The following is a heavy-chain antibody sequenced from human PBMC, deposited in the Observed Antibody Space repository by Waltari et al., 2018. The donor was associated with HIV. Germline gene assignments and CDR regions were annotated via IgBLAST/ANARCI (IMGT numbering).Heavy chain of an antibody. J-gene: IGHJ4*02. CDR2: ISTSSSYI. V-gene: IGHV3-21*01. CDR3: ARGGLGRYSSSWGTY. D-gene: IGHD6-13*01. Sequence: EVQLVESGGGLVKPGGSLRLSCAASGFPFSDYYMNWVRQAPGKGLEWVSSISTSSSYIYYSDSVKGRFTISRENAKNSLYLQMNSLRAEDTAVYYCARGGLGRYSSSWGTYWGQGTLVTVSS. CDR1: GFPFSDYY.